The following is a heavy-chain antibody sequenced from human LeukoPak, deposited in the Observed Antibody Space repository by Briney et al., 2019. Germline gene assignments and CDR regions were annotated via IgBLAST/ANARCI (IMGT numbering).Heavy chain of an antibody. J-gene: IGHJ4*02. CDR2: ISSDGSVT. CDR3: VRGSLRLPRSTPDY. V-gene: IGHV3-74*03. CDR1: GFSFTNYW. D-gene: IGHD2-21*02. Sequence: GGSLRLSCAVSGFSFTNYWMHWVRQDPGKGLVWVSYISSDGSVTKYADSVKGRFTISRDNAVNTLYLQMNSLRVEDTAVYYCVRGSLRLPRSTPDYWGQGTLVTISS.